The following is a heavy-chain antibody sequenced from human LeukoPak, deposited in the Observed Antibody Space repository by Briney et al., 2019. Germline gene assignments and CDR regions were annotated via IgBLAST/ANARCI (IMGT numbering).Heavy chain of an antibody. CDR3: ARRVRGDFGGHFDY. Sequence: SETLSLTCTVSGVSISSSDYYWGWIRQSPGKGLEWIGSIYYTGNTYYNASLRSRVTISVDTSKNQFSLKPTSVTAADTAIYYCARRVRGDFGGHFDYWGQGTLVTVSS. V-gene: IGHV4-39*01. CDR1: GVSISSSDYY. J-gene: IGHJ4*02. CDR2: IYYTGNT. D-gene: IGHD4-17*01.